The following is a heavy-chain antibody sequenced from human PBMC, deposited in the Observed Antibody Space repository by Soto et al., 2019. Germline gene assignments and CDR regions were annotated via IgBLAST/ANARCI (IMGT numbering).Heavy chain of an antibody. J-gene: IGHJ4*02. Sequence: QVQLVESGGGVVQPGRSLRLSCAASGFTFNNYGMHWVRQAPGKGLEWVAVIWYDGGNKYYVNSVKGRFTVSRDKSKNTLYLQMNSLRAEDTAVYYCARDSGGTDFVAFDHWGQGTLVTVSS. CDR2: IWYDGGNK. V-gene: IGHV3-33*01. CDR3: ARDSGGTDFVAFDH. D-gene: IGHD3-16*01. CDR1: GFTFNNYG.